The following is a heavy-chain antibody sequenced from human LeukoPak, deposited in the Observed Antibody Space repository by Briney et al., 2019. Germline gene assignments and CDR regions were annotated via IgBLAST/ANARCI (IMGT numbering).Heavy chain of an antibody. J-gene: IGHJ4*02. CDR3: ANYPHDFWSGYPSNYFDY. D-gene: IGHD3-3*01. CDR2: IYHSGST. V-gene: IGHV4-30-2*01. Sequence: SQTLSLTCAVSGGSISSGGYSWSWIRQPPGKGLEWIGYIYHSGSTYYNPSLKSRVTISVDRSKNQFSLKLSSVTAADTAVYYCANYPHDFWSGYPSNYFDYWGQGTLVTVSS. CDR1: GGSISSGGYS.